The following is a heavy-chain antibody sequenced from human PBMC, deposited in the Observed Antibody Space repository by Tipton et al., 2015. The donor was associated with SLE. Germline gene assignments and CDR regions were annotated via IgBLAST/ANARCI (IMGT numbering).Heavy chain of an antibody. D-gene: IGHD5-12*01. CDR1: EYSLTNYW. CDR2: IYPADSDT. J-gene: IGHJ5*02. CDR3: ARRPSGYFPFET. V-gene: IGHV5-51*01. Sequence: VQLVQSGAEVKKAGESLKISCKGPEYSLTNYWIGWVRQMPGKGLEWMGVIYPADSDTRYSPSFQGQVTISADTSTDTAYLQWRSLKASDSAMYYCARRPSGYFPFETWGQGTQVTVSS.